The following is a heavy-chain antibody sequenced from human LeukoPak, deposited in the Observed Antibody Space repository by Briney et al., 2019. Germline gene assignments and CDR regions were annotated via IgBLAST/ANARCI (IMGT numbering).Heavy chain of an antibody. CDR2: ISAYNGNT. J-gene: IGHJ3*02. CDR1: GYTFTSYG. CDR3: ARHITIFGVVVRSGAFDI. V-gene: IGHV1-18*01. D-gene: IGHD3-3*01. Sequence: GASVKVPCKASGYTFTSYGISWARQAPGQGLEWMGWISAYNGNTNYAQKLQGRVTMTTDTSTSTAYMELRSLRSDDTAVYYCARHITIFGVVVRSGAFDIWGQGTMVTVSS.